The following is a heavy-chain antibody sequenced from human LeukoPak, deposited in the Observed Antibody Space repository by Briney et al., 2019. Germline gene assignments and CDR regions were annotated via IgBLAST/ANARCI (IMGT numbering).Heavy chain of an antibody. CDR1: GFTLSSYW. J-gene: IGHJ4*02. D-gene: IGHD5-24*01. Sequence: PGGSLRLSCAASGFTLSSYWMHWVRHAPGKGLVWVSSINSDGSATPYADSVKGRFTISRDNTKNTLYLQMNSLRAEDTAVYYCVRGGHMSYNPFDYWGQGTLATVSS. CDR3: VRGGHMSYNPFDY. V-gene: IGHV3-74*01. CDR2: INSDGSAT.